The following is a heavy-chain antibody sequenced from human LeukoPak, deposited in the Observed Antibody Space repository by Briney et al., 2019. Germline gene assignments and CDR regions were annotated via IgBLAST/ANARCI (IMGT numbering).Heavy chain of an antibody. Sequence: GGSLRLSCAASGFTFSDYSMTWVRQAPGKGLEWISTIRATDPSTYYADSMKGRFTVSRDNSQNTLFPQMDSLRAEDTAVYYCAKGGYSTWFDPWGQGTLVTVSS. D-gene: IGHD2-15*01. J-gene: IGHJ5*02. CDR2: IRATDPST. CDR1: GFTFSDYS. CDR3: AKGGYSTWFDP. V-gene: IGHV3-23*01.